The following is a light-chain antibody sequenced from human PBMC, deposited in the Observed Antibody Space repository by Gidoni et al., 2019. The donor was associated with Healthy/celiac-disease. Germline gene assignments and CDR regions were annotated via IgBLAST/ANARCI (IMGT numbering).Light chain of an antibody. J-gene: IGKJ4*01. V-gene: IGKV1-39*01. Sequence: DIQMTQSPSSLSASVGDRVTITCRASQSISSYLNWYQQKPGKAPKLLIYAESSLQSGVPSRFSGSGSGTDFTLTIISLQPEDFATYYCQQSYSTPRTFGGGTKVEIK. CDR2: AES. CDR3: QQSYSTPRT. CDR1: QSISSY.